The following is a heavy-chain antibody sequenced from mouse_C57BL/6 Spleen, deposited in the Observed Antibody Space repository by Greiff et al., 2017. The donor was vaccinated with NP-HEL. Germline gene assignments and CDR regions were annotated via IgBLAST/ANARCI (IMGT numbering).Heavy chain of an antibody. V-gene: IGHV3-6*01. Sequence: VQLKESGPGLVKPSQSLSLTCSVTGYSITSGYYWNWIRQFPGNKLEWMGYISYDGSNNYNPSLKNRISITRDTSKNQFFLKLNSVTTEDTATYYCARSRSLYFDYWGQGTTLTVSS. CDR1: GYSITSGYY. CDR3: ARSRSLYFDY. CDR2: ISYDGSN. J-gene: IGHJ2*01.